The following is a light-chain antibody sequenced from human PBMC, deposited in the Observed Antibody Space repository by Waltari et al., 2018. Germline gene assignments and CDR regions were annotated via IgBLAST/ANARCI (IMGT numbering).Light chain of an antibody. CDR3: QQYDISPLT. Sequence: EIVLTQSPGTLSLSPGERATLSCRASQTVRTTYLAWYHQKPRQAPTLLIHDTSSRATGIPDRFSGSGSGTDFSLTISSLEPEDFAVYYCQQYDISPLTFGGGTKVETK. CDR2: DTS. J-gene: IGKJ4*01. CDR1: QTVRTTY. V-gene: IGKV3-20*01.